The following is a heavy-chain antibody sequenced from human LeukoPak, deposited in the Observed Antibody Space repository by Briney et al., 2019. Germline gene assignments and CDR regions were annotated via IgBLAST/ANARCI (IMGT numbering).Heavy chain of an antibody. D-gene: IGHD2-8*01. CDR1: GFTFSSYS. V-gene: IGHV3-21*01. CDR3: ARDAVYCTNGVCYRATYFDY. J-gene: IGHJ4*02. Sequence: GRSLSLSCAASGFTFSSYSMNWVRQAPGKGLEWVSSISSSSSYIYYADSVKGRFTISRDNAKNSLYLQMNSLRAEDTAVYYCARDAVYCTNGVCYRATYFDYWGQGTLVTVSS. CDR2: ISSSSSYI.